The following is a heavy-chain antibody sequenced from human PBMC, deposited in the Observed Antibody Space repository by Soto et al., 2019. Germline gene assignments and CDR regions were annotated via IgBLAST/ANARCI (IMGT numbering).Heavy chain of an antibody. CDR3: ASRTTVTTSRYYYYGMDV. Sequence: SVKVSCKASGGTFSSYAISWVRQAPGQGLEWMGGIIPIFGTANYAQKFQGRVTITADKSTSTAYMELSSLRSEDTAVYYCASRTTVTTSRYYYYGMDVWGQGTTVTVSS. CDR1: GGTFSSYA. V-gene: IGHV1-69*06. J-gene: IGHJ6*02. CDR2: IIPIFGTA. D-gene: IGHD4-17*01.